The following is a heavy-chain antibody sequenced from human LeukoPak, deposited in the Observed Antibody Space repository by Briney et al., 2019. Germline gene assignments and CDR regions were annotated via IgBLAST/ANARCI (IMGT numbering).Heavy chain of an antibody. CDR3: ARDDADSAYADGDY. D-gene: IGHD5-12*01. CDR2: IIPISGTA. J-gene: IGHJ4*02. V-gene: IGHV1-69*05. Sequence: SVKVSCKASGGTFSSYAISWVRQAPGQGLEWMGGIIPISGTANYAQKFQGRVTITTDESTSTAYMELSSLRSEDTAVYYCARDDADSAYADGDYWGQGTLVTVSS. CDR1: GGTFSSYA.